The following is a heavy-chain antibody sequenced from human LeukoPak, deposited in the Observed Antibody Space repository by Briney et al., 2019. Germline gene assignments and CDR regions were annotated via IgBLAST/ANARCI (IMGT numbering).Heavy chain of an antibody. Sequence: SETLSLTCAVYGGSFSGYYWSWIRQPPGKGLEWIGEINHSGSTNYNPSLKSRVTISVDTSKNQFSLKLSSVTAADTAVYYCARSSSGGYYDSSGYQFDYWGQGTLVTVSS. CDR2: INHSGST. V-gene: IGHV4-34*01. D-gene: IGHD3-22*01. CDR1: GGSFSGYY. CDR3: ARSSSGGYYDSSGYQFDY. J-gene: IGHJ4*02.